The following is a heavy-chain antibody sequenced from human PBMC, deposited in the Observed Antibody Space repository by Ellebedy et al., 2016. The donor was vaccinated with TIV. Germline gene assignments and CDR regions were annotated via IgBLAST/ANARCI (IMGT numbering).Heavy chain of an antibody. CDR3: ARDLWGGSDVEVEGFDY. CDR1: GFTFSNYA. D-gene: IGHD5-12*01. J-gene: IGHJ4*02. V-gene: IGHV3-30-3*01. CDR2: ISYDGSKK. Sequence: GESLKISCAASGFTFSNYAIRWVRQAPGKGLEWVAVISYDGSKKYYVDSVKGRLTVSRDNSKNTAYLHMNSLRPDDTAVYYCARDLWGGSDVEVEGFDYWGQGTLVSVSS.